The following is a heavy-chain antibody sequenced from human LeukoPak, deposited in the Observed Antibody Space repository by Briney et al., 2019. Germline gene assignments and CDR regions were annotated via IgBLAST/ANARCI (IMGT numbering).Heavy chain of an antibody. J-gene: IGHJ5*02. CDR2: IYYGGST. CDR1: GGSISSYY. D-gene: IGHD6-6*01. CDR3: ARGIAARLRYWFDP. V-gene: IGHV4-59*01. Sequence: PSETLSLTCTVSGGSISSYYWSWIRQPPGKGLEWIGYIYYGGSTNYNPSLKSRVTISVDTSKNQFSLKLSSVTAADTAVYYCARGIAARLRYWFDPWGQGTLVTVSS.